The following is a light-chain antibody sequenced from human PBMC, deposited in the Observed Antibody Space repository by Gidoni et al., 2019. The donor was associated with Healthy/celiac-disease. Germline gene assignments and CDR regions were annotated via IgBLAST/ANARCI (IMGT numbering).Light chain of an antibody. Sequence: EIVLTQSPATLSFSPGERSTLSCRASQSVSSYLAWYQQKPGQAPRLLIYDASNRATGIPARFSGSGSGTDFTLTISSLEPEDFAVYYCQQRSNWPTFXGXTKVEI. V-gene: IGKV3-11*01. CDR3: QQRSNWPT. CDR2: DAS. CDR1: QSVSSY. J-gene: IGKJ4*01.